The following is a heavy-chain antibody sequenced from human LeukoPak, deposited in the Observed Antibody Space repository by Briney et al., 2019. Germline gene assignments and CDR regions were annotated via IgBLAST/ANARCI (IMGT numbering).Heavy chain of an antibody. D-gene: IGHD3-3*01. J-gene: IGHJ4*02. CDR3: ANTRFGVVITAIRFDY. CDR1: GYTFTSYG. V-gene: IGHV1-18*01. Sequence: GASVKVSCKASGYTFTSYGISWVRQAPGQGLEWMGWISAYNGNTNYAQKLQGRVTMTTDTSTSTAYMELRSLRSDDTAVYYCANTRFGVVITAIRFDYWGQGTLVTVSS. CDR2: ISAYNGNT.